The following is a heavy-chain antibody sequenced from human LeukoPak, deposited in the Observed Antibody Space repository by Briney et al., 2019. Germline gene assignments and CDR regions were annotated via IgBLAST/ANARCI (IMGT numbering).Heavy chain of an antibody. D-gene: IGHD6-19*01. V-gene: IGHV3-21*01. CDR1: GFTFSSYS. J-gene: IGHJ3*02. CDR2: ISSSSSYI. Sequence: GGSLRLSCAASGFTFSSYSMNWVRQAPGKGLEWVSSISSSSSYIYYADSVKGRFTISRDNAKNSLYLQMNSLRAEDTAVYYCARDAASSGWPLGAFDIWGQGTMVTVS. CDR3: ARDAASSGWPLGAFDI.